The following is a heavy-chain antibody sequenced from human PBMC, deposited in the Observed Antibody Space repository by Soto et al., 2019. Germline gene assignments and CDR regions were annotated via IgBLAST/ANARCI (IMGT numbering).Heavy chain of an antibody. D-gene: IGHD3-16*02. V-gene: IGHV5-51*01. CDR2: IYPGDSDT. CDR3: ARLLRLRLGELSPPGY. CDR1: GYSFTSYW. Sequence: PGESLKISCKGSGYSFTSYWIGWVRQMPGKGLEWMGIIYPGDSDTRYSPSFQGQVTISADKSISTAYLQWSSLKASDTAMYYCARLLRLRLGELSPPGYWGQGTLVTVSS. J-gene: IGHJ4*02.